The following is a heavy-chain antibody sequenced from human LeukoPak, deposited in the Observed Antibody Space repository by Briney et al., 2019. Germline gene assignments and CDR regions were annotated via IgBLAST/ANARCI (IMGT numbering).Heavy chain of an antibody. Sequence: GGSLRLSCLASGFSFSNYGMHWVRQAPGKGLEWVAVIWFDGTNEDYADSVKGRFTISRDNSKNTLYLQMNSLRAEDTAVYYCAKETRVWSGIWNFDCWGQGTLVTVSS. V-gene: IGHV3-33*06. CDR1: GFSFSNYG. CDR2: IWFDGTNE. D-gene: IGHD3-3*01. J-gene: IGHJ4*02. CDR3: AKETRVWSGIWNFDC.